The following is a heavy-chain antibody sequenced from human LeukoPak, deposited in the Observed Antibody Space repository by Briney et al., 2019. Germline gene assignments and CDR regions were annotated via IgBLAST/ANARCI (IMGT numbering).Heavy chain of an antibody. Sequence: SVKVSCKASGGTVSSYAISWVRQAPGQGLEWMGRIIPILGIANYAQKFQGRVTITADKSTSTAYMELSSLRSEDTAVYYCARDYSYSAAFDIWGQGTMVTVSS. D-gene: IGHD5-18*01. CDR1: GGTVSSYA. CDR3: ARDYSYSAAFDI. CDR2: IIPILGIA. V-gene: IGHV1-69*04. J-gene: IGHJ3*02.